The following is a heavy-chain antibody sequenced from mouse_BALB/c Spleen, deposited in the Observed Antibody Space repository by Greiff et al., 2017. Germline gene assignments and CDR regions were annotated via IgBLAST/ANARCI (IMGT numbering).Heavy chain of an antibody. Sequence: LVKTGASVKISCKASGYSFTGYYMHWVKQSHGKSLEWIGYISCYNGATSYNQKFKGKATFTVDTSSSTAYMQFNSLTSEDSAVYYCARSRSTMITTGAMDYWGQGTSVTVSS. D-gene: IGHD2-4*01. CDR2: ISCYNGAT. CDR1: GYSFTGYY. V-gene: IGHV1S34*01. CDR3: ARSRSTMITTGAMDY. J-gene: IGHJ4*01.